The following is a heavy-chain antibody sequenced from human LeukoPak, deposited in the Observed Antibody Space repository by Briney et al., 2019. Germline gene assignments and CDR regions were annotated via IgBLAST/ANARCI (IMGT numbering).Heavy chain of an antibody. Sequence: TSETLSLTCTVSGGSISSNSYYWGWIRQPPGKGLEWIGSIYYSGSTYYNPSLKNRLTISVDTSKNQFSLKLSSVTAADTAVYYCAGTRYYYGSRSYGAPYYFDYWGQGTLVTVSS. J-gene: IGHJ4*02. CDR1: GGSISSNSYY. D-gene: IGHD3-10*01. CDR2: IYYSGST. CDR3: AGTRYYYGSRSYGAPYYFDY. V-gene: IGHV4-39*01.